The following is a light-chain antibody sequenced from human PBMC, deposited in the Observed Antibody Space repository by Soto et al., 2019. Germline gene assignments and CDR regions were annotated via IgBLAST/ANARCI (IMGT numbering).Light chain of an antibody. CDR3: QQYNNWPPANT. CDR1: QSVSSN. CDR2: GAS. Sequence: EIVMTQSPATLSVSPGERATLSCRASQSVSSNLAWYQQKPGQAPRLLIYGASTRATGIPARFSGSGSGTESTLTVSSLQFEDFAVYYYQQYNNWPPANTFGQGTKLEIK. V-gene: IGKV3-15*01. J-gene: IGKJ2*01.